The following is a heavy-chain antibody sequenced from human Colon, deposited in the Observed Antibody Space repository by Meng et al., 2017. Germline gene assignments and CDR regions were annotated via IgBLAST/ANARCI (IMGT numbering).Heavy chain of an antibody. J-gene: IGHJ4*02. Sequence: GESLKISCAVSGITFRSYSMHWVRQAPGKGLEWISAISATSSDIYYADSVKGRFTISRDNAKNSLYLQMDSLRADDTAVYYCARLYNTGLDYWGQGTLVTVSS. CDR2: ISATSSDI. CDR3: ARLYNTGLDY. D-gene: IGHD1-14*01. CDR1: GITFRSYS. V-gene: IGHV3-21*01.